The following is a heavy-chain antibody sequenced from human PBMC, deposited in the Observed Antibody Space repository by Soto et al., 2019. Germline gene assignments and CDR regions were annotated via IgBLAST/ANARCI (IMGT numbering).Heavy chain of an antibody. D-gene: IGHD3-3*02. CDR2: MTYDGATE. V-gene: IGHV3-30*14. CDR1: EFTFSDYV. CDR3: ARVRLSIAVNDALDV. J-gene: IGHJ3*01. Sequence: GGSLRLSCAASEFTFSDYVIHWVRQAAGKGLEWVASMTYDGATEYYADSVKGRFTMSRDNSKRALSLQMNSLRPDDTAVYYCARVRLSIAVNDALDVWGQGTTVTVSS.